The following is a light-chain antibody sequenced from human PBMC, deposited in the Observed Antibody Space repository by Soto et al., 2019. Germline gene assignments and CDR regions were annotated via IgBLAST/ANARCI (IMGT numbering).Light chain of an antibody. CDR3: HHYGSSLWS. J-gene: IGKJ1*01. CDR1: QSVTSRF. V-gene: IGKV3-20*01. CDR2: GAS. Sequence: ELVLTQAPGTLFLSPGARATLSCRASQSVTSRFFAWYQHKPGQAPRLIMYGASSRATGIPDRFSGSVSGKDLNINISRVQPEDSEVYDGHHYGSSLWSFGQGTKVEIK.